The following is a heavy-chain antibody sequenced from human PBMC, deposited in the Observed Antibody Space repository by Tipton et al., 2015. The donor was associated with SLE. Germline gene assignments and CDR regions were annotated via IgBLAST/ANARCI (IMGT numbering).Heavy chain of an antibody. CDR1: GFTFSSYG. CDR2: ISGGGYHI. J-gene: IGHJ4*02. D-gene: IGHD5-24*01. CDR3: ARRDLNYFDF. V-gene: IGHV3-21*03. Sequence: GSLRLSCAASGFTFSSYGMHWVRQAPGKGLEWVSSISGGGYHIYYADSVKGRFTISRDNAKNSVYLQVNSLRAEDTAMYYRARRDLNYFDFWGQGTLVTVSS.